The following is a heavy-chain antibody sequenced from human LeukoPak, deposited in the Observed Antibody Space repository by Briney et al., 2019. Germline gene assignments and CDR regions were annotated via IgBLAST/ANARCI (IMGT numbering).Heavy chain of an antibody. Sequence: GGSLRLSCAASGFTFSSYAMSWVRQAPGKGLEWVSAISGSGGSTYYADSVKGRFTISRDNSKNTLYLQMHNLRAEDTAVYYCAKDKHDILTAPPFDPWGQGTLVTVSS. V-gene: IGHV3-23*01. CDR1: GFTFSSYA. D-gene: IGHD3-9*01. CDR3: AKDKHDILTAPPFDP. CDR2: ISGSGGST. J-gene: IGHJ5*02.